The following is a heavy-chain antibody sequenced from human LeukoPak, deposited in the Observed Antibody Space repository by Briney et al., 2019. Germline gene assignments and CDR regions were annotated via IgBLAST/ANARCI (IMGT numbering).Heavy chain of an antibody. D-gene: IGHD3-10*01. J-gene: IGHJ3*02. CDR3: ARVAVRPPNDAFDI. CDR2: ISSSSSYI. V-gene: IGHV3-21*01. CDR1: GFTFSSYS. Sequence: KTGGSLRLSCAASGFTFSSYSMNWVRQAPGKGLEWVSSISSSSSYIYYADSVKGRFTISRDNAKNSLYLQMNSLRAEDTAVYYCARVAVRPPNDAFDIWDQGTMVAVSS.